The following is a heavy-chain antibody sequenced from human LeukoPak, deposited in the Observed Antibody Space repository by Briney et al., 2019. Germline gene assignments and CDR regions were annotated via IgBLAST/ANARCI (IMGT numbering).Heavy chain of an antibody. V-gene: IGHV3-23*01. D-gene: IGHD6-19*01. Sequence: GGTLRLSCAASGFTFSSHALSWVRQTPGKGLEWVSGISGSGGNTFYADSVKDRFTISRDNSKNTLYLQMNSLRAEDTAVYFCAKETRWLADDYWGQGTLVTVSS. CDR2: ISGSGGNT. J-gene: IGHJ4*02. CDR1: GFTFSSHA. CDR3: AKETRWLADDY.